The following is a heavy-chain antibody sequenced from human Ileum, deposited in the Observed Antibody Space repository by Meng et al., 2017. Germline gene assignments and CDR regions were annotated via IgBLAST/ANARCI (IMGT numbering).Heavy chain of an antibody. D-gene: IGHD7-27*01. Sequence: QVQVQESGPGLVRPSETLSLICTVSGGSVSTSDYQWCWIRQPPGKGLEWIGYAGTNYNPSLKSRVTISVDTSKRQFSLKLTSVTAADTAVYYCARDHWGSLDYWGQGILVTVSS. J-gene: IGHJ4*02. CDR1: GGSVSTSDYQ. CDR3: ARDHWGSLDY. CDR2: AGT. V-gene: IGHV4-61*08.